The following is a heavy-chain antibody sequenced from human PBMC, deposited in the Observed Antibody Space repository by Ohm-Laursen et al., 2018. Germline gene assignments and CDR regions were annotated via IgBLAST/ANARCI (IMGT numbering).Heavy chain of an antibody. Sequence: PGTLSLTCTVSGGSISSSSYHWGWIRQPPGKGLEWIGSIYYTGTTYHNPSLKSRVPISVDPSKNHFSLKLSSVTAADTAVYYCARRRYSSSWTTGGLGWFDPWGQGTLVTVSS. D-gene: IGHD6-13*01. J-gene: IGHJ5*02. CDR1: GGSISSSSYH. CDR3: ARRRYSSSWTTGGLGWFDP. CDR2: IYYTGTT. V-gene: IGHV4-39*07.